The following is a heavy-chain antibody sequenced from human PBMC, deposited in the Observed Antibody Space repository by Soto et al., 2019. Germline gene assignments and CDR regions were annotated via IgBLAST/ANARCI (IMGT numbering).Heavy chain of an antibody. CDR3: ASLYSSSWYSPFDY. D-gene: IGHD6-13*01. Sequence: EVQLVESGGGLVQPGRSLRLSCAASGFTFDDYAMHWVRQAPGKGLEWVSGISWNSGSIGYADSVKGRFTISRDNAKNSLYLQMNSLRAEDTAVYYCASLYSSSWYSPFDYWGQGTLVTVSS. J-gene: IGHJ4*02. V-gene: IGHV3-9*01. CDR2: ISWNSGSI. CDR1: GFTFDDYA.